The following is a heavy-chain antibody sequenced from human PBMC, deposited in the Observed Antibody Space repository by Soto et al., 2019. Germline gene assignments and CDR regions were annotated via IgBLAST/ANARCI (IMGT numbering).Heavy chain of an antibody. CDR3: ARSPETFSSSWYQLIYGMDV. V-gene: IGHV3-21*01. J-gene: IGHJ6*02. Sequence: GGSLRLSCAASGFTFSSYSMNWVRQAPGKGLEWVSSISSSSSYIYYADSVKGRFTISRDNAKNSLYLQMNSLRAEDTAVYYCARSPETFSSSWYQLIYGMDVWGQGTTVTVSS. CDR1: GFTFSSYS. CDR2: ISSSSSYI. D-gene: IGHD6-13*01.